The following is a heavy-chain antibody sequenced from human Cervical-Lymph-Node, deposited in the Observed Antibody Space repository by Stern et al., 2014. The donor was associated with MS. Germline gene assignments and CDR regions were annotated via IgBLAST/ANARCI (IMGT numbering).Heavy chain of an antibody. D-gene: IGHD4-17*01. V-gene: IGHV3-30*01. Sequence: VHLVESGGGVVQPGRSLRLSCAASGFNFSSYAMHWVRQAPGKGLEWVAVISYDGSNKYYADSVKGRFTISRDNSKNTLYLQMNSLRAEDTAVYYCARDGAYGLFDPWGQGTLVTVSS. CDR1: GFNFSSYA. CDR3: ARDGAYGLFDP. J-gene: IGHJ5*02. CDR2: ISYDGSNK.